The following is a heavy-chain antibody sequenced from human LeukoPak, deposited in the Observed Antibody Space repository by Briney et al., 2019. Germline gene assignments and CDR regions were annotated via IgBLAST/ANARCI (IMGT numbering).Heavy chain of an antibody. D-gene: IGHD3-22*01. V-gene: IGHV4-38-2*02. J-gene: IGHJ4*02. CDR2: IFHSGST. CDR1: GYSISSGYY. CDR3: ARVVSMTMIVVIPLYFDY. Sequence: SETLSLTCTVSGYSISSGYYWGWIRQPPGKGLGWIGNIFHSGSTYYTPCLKSRVTISVDTSKNQFSLKLTSVTAADTAVYYCARVVSMTMIVVIPLYFDYWGQGTLVTVSS.